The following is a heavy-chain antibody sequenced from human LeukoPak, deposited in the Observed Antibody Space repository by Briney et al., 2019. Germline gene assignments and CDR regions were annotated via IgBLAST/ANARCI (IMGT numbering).Heavy chain of an antibody. CDR1: GFSFRANA. CDR3: AKDMSWWVTVDF. J-gene: IGHJ4*02. D-gene: IGHD2-21*02. Sequence: GGSLRLSCAASGFSFRANAMRGVRQAPGRGVEWVAGVGGDGRTHYPDSVRRRFTISRDNSENTLHLQMNSLRVDDTAVYYCAKDMSWWVTVDFWGQGTLVTGSS. V-gene: IGHV3-23*01. CDR2: VGGDGRT.